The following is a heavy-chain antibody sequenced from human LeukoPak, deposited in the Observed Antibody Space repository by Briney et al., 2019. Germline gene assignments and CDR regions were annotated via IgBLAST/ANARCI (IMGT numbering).Heavy chain of an antibody. CDR2: INWNGGST. V-gene: IGHV3-20*04. D-gene: IGHD6-13*01. J-gene: IGHJ5*02. Sequence: PGGSLRLSCAASGFTFDDYGMSWVRQAPGKGLEWVSGINWNGGSTGYADSVKGRFTISRDNAKNSLYLQMNSLRAEGTALYYCARDRYSSSWLNWFDPWGQGTLVTVSS. CDR1: GFTFDDYG. CDR3: ARDRYSSSWLNWFDP.